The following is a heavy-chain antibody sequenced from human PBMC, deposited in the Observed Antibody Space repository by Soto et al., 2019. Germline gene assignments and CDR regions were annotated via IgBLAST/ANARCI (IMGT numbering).Heavy chain of an antibody. CDR3: AREVPPIYYYDSSGYGNWFDP. Sequence: GASVKVSCKTSGYTFTSFGISWVRQAPGQGLEWMGWISAYNGNTNYAQKLQGRVTMTTDTSTNTAYMELRSLRSDDTAVYYCAREVPPIYYYDSSGYGNWFDPWGQGTLVTVS. J-gene: IGHJ5*02. CDR1: GYTFTSFG. CDR2: ISAYNGNT. D-gene: IGHD3-22*01. V-gene: IGHV1-18*01.